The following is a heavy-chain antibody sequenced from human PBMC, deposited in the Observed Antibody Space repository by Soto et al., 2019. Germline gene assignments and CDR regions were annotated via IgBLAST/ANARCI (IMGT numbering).Heavy chain of an antibody. CDR2: IYYRGRT. D-gene: IGHD3-10*01. V-gene: IGHV4-39*01. Sequence: QLQLQESGPGLVKPSETLSLTCTVAGDSISRSSYYWGWIRQPPGKGLEWTGSIYYRGRTYYNPSLKSRVTISVDTSKNQFSLKLSSVTAADTAVYYCATTYFFGSGSGYWGQRTLVTVSS. CDR1: GDSISRSSYY. CDR3: ATTYFFGSGSGY. J-gene: IGHJ4*02.